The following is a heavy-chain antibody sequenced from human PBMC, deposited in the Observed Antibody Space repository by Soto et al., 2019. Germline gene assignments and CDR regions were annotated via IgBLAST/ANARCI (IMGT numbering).Heavy chain of an antibody. CDR2: IYYSGSI. D-gene: IGHD6-19*01. CDR1: GGSISSSSYY. CDR3: ARQSSGWYNWCDP. V-gene: IGHV4-39*01. J-gene: IGHJ5*02. Sequence: QLQLQESGPGLVKPSETLSLTCSVSGGSISSSSYYWGWIRQPPGKGLEWIGSIYYSGSIYYKPYLKCRITISLNTSKKQFSLKLSSVTAAETAVYYCARQSSGWYNWCDPWGQGTLVTVSS.